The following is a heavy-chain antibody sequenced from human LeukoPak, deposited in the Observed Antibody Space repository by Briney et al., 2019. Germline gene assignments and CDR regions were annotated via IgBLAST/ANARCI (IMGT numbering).Heavy chain of an antibody. CDR2: IWYDGSNK. CDR3: AKGGCGGDCYYYFDY. J-gene: IGHJ4*02. V-gene: IGHV3-33*06. Sequence: GGSLRLSCAASGFTFSSYGMLWVRQAPGKGLEWVAVIWYDGSNKYYADSVKGRFTISRDNSKNTLYLQMNSLRAEDTAVYYCAKGGCGGDCYYYFDYWGQGTLVTVSS. CDR1: GFTFSSYG. D-gene: IGHD2-21*02.